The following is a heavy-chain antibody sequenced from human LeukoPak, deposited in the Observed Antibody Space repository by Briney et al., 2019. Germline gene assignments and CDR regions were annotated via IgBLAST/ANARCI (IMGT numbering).Heavy chain of an antibody. V-gene: IGHV4-39*01. Sequence: SETLSLTCTVSGGSISSSSYYWGWIRQPPGKGLEWIGSIYYSGSTYYNPSLKSRVPISVDTSKNQFSLKLSSVTAADTAVYYCARHHVQMGGASSWGQGTLVTVSS. J-gene: IGHJ4*02. CDR2: IYYSGST. CDR1: GGSISSSSYY. D-gene: IGHD3-16*01. CDR3: ARHHVQMGGASS.